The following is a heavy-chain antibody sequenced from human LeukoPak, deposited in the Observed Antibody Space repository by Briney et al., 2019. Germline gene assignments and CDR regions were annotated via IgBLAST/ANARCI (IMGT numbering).Heavy chain of an antibody. J-gene: IGHJ4*02. Sequence: PSETLSLTCAVSGSSITTDYYWAWIRQPPGQGLEWIGSISHSGNTRYNPSLKSRVTISADTSKNQFSLKLASVTAADTAVYYCARREYSYGYGFDYWGQGTLVTVSS. CDR3: ARREYSYGYGFDY. CDR2: ISHSGNT. V-gene: IGHV4-38-2*01. D-gene: IGHD5-18*01. CDR1: GSSITTDYY.